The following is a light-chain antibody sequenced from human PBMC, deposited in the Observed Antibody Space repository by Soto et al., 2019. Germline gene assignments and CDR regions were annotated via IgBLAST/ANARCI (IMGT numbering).Light chain of an antibody. CDR3: QSYDSSLNRV. CDR2: GDN. J-gene: IGLJ1*01. V-gene: IGLV1-40*01. CDR1: SSNIGANYD. Sequence: QSVLSQPPSVSGAPGQRITISCTGSSSNIGANYDVHWYRQVPGTAPKLLMSGDNNRTSGVADRFSGSKSGTSASLAITSLQAEDEADYYCQSYDSSLNRVFGTGTKVTVL.